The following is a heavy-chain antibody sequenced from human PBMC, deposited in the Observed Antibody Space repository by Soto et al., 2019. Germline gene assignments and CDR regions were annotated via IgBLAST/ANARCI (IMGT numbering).Heavy chain of an antibody. J-gene: IGHJ4*02. V-gene: IGHV3-30-3*01. CDR3: ARGSSSSGRVY. Sequence: GGSLRLSCASSGFTFSSYAMHLVRQAPGKGLEWVAVISYDGSNKYYADSVKGRFTISRDNSKNTLYLQMNSLRAEDTAVYYCARGSSSSGRVYWGQGTLVTVSS. D-gene: IGHD6-6*01. CDR1: GFTFSSYA. CDR2: ISYDGSNK.